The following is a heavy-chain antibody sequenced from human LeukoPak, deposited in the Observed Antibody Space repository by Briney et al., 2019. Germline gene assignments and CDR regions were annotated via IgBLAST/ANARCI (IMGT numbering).Heavy chain of an antibody. Sequence: GGSLRLSCAASGFTFSSYWMSWVRQAPGKGLEWVANIKQDGSGKYYVDSVKGRFTISRDNAKNSLYLQMNNLRAEDTAVYYCANSHSYYDFWSGYYGYFDYWGQGTLVTVSS. CDR3: ANSHSYYDFWSGYYGYFDY. J-gene: IGHJ4*02. CDR1: GFTFSSYW. CDR2: IKQDGSGK. D-gene: IGHD3-3*01. V-gene: IGHV3-7*01.